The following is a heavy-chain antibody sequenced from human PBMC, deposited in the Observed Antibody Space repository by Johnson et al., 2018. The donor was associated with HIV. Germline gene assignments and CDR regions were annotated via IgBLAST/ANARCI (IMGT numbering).Heavy chain of an antibody. CDR3: AKDLTYYYGSGSSNDAFDI. V-gene: IGHV3-64*01. J-gene: IGHJ3*02. CDR2: ISSNGGST. Sequence: VQLVESGGGLVKPGGSLRLSCAASGFSFSTYAMHWVRQAPGKGLEYVSAISSNGGSTFYANSVKGRFTIFRDNSKNTLYLQMNSLRAEDTAVYYCAKDLTYYYGSGSSNDAFDIWGQGTMVTVSS. D-gene: IGHD3-10*01. CDR1: GFSFSTYA.